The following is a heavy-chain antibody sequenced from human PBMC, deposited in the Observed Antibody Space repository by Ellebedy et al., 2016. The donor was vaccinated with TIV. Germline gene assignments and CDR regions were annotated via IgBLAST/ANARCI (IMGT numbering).Heavy chain of an antibody. J-gene: IGHJ4*02. Sequence: GESLKISXAASGFTVSSNYMSWVRQAPGKGLEWVSSINARGDDTYYVNPVKGRFTISRDNSKDTLYLQMNSLRAEDTALYYCVKGLVIAGYFDSWGQGTLVTVSS. V-gene: IGHV3-23*01. CDR3: VKGLVIAGYFDS. D-gene: IGHD6-13*01. CDR1: GFTVSSNY. CDR2: INARGDDT.